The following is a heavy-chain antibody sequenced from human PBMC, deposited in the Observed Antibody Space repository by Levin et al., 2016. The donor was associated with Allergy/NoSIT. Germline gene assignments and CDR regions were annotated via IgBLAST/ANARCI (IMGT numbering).Heavy chain of an antibody. CDR2: ISGSGGST. Sequence: GGSLRLSCAASGFTFSTYAMSWVRQAPGKGLEWVSGISGSGGSTDYADSVKGRFTISRDNKNTLYLQMNSLRAEDTAVYYCAKDEDSSGYYYPHDASDIWGQGTMVTVSS. CDR1: GFTFSTYA. V-gene: IGHV3-23*01. J-gene: IGHJ3*02. D-gene: IGHD3-22*01. CDR3: AKDEDSSGYYYPHDASDI.